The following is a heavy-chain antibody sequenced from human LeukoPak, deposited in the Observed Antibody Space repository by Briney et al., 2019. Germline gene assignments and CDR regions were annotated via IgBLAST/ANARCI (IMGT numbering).Heavy chain of an antibody. CDR1: GFTFSSYA. Sequence: GGSLRLSCAASGFTFSSYAMSWVRQAPGKGLEWVSAISESGVTTYYADSVKGRFTISRDNSKNTLYPQVNSLRAEDTAVYYCAKGSSMTIAARLNYWGQGTLSPSPQ. D-gene: IGHD6-6*01. V-gene: IGHV3-23*01. CDR3: AKGSSMTIAARLNY. CDR2: ISESGVTT. J-gene: IGHJ4*02.